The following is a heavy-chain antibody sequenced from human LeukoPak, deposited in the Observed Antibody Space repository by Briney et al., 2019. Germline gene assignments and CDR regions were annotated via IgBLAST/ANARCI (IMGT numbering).Heavy chain of an antibody. CDR3: TSGYY. Sequence: GGSLRLSCAASGFTFSTYAMSWVRQAPGKGLQWVSTMSGNAGSIYYADSVKGRFTISRDNSKNTLYLQMNSLRGEDTAVYSCTSGYYWGQGTLVTVSS. J-gene: IGHJ4*02. V-gene: IGHV3-23*01. CDR2: MSGNAGSI. CDR1: GFTFSTYA.